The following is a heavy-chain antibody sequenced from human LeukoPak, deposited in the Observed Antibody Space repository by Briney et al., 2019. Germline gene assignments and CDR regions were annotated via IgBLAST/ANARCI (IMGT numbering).Heavy chain of an antibody. J-gene: IGHJ6*03. CDR1: GGSISSNKW. CDR2: VVHSGST. Sequence: SETLSLTCAVSGGSISSNKWWGWLRQAPGKGLEWLGEVVHSGSTNYNPSLKSRVTISVDTSKNQFSLKLSSVTAADTAVYYCARVNYDILTGPLYYYYYYMDVWGKGTTVTVSS. D-gene: IGHD3-9*01. CDR3: ARVNYDILTGPLYYYYYYMDV. V-gene: IGHV4-4*02.